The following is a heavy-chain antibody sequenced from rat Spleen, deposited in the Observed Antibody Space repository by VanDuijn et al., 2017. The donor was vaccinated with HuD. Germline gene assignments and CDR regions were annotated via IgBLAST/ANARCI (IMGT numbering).Heavy chain of an antibody. CDR3: ARRHYGYTDYFDY. V-gene: IGHV5-7*01. Sequence: EVQLVESDGGLVQPGRSLKLSCAASGFTFSDYNMAWVRQAPKKGLEWVATISYDGGRIFYRDSVKGRFTISRDNAKSSLYLQMDSLRSEDTATYYCARRHYGYTDYFDYWGQGVMVTVSS. CDR2: ISYDGGRI. D-gene: IGHD1-6*01. J-gene: IGHJ2*01. CDR1: GFTFSDYN.